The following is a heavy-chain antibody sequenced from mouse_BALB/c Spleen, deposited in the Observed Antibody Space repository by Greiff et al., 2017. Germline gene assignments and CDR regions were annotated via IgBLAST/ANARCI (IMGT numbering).Heavy chain of an antibody. CDR1: GYNFTSYW. CDR3: ARETTVLDY. J-gene: IGHJ2*01. V-gene: IGHV1-55*01. CDR2: IYPGSGST. D-gene: IGHD1-1*01. Sequence: VQLQQPGAELVKPGTSVKLSCTASGYNFTSYWINWVKLRPGQGLEWIGDIYPGSGSTNYTAKFKSKATRTVDTSSSTAYMQLSSLASEDSALYYCARETTVLDYWGQGTTLTVSS.